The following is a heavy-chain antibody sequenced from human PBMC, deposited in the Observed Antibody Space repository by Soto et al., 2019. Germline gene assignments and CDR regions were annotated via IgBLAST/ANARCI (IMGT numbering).Heavy chain of an antibody. Sequence: QVQLQESGPGLVKPSQTLSLTCTVSGGSISSGGYYWSWIRQHPGKGLEWIEYTYYSGSTYYNPSLKSRVNTSVDTSKTQFCLKLSSVTAADTAVYYCATAAKGYYYYMDVWGSGTAVTVS. CDR1: GGSISSGGYY. J-gene: IGHJ6*03. CDR2: TYYSGST. V-gene: IGHV4-31*03. D-gene: IGHD2-15*01. CDR3: ATAAKGYYYYMDV.